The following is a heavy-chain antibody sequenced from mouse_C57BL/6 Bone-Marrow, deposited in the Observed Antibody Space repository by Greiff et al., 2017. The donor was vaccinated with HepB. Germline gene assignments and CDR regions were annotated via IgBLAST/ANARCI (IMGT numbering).Heavy chain of an antibody. V-gene: IGHV5-17*01. J-gene: IGHJ4*01. CDR1: GFTFSDYG. CDR2: ISSGSSTI. CDR3: AREGYYYAMDY. Sequence: EVHLVESGGGLVKPGGSLKLSCAASGFTFSDYGMHWVRQAPEKGLEWVAYISSGSSTIYYADTVKGRFTISRDNAKNTLFLQMTSLRSEDTAMYYCAREGYYYAMDYWGQGTSVTVSS.